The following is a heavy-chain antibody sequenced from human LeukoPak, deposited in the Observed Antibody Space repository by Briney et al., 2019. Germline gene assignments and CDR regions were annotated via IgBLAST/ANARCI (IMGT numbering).Heavy chain of an antibody. Sequence: PVTVSYTASERTFTSYAISWVRQAPGQGLEWMGRIIPILGIANYAQKFQGRVTITSDKSTSTAYMELSSLRSEDTAVYYCASLLASSIAARKDYYYGMDVWGQGTTVTVPS. CDR1: ERTFTSYA. CDR2: IIPILGIA. CDR3: ASLLASSIAARKDYYYGMDV. V-gene: IGHV1-69*04. J-gene: IGHJ6*02. D-gene: IGHD6-6*01.